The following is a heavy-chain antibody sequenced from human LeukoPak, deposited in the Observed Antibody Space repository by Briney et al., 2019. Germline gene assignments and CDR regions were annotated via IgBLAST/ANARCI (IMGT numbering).Heavy chain of an antibody. CDR1: GFTFSSYS. V-gene: IGHV3-21*01. CDR3: ARTLDYGDSGFDY. D-gene: IGHD4-17*01. Sequence: GGSLRLSCAASGFTFSSYSMNWVRQAPGKGLEWVSSISSSSSYIYYADSVRGRFTISRDNAKNSLYLQMNSLRAEDTAVYYCARTLDYGDSGFDYWGQGTLVTVSS. CDR2: ISSSSSYI. J-gene: IGHJ4*01.